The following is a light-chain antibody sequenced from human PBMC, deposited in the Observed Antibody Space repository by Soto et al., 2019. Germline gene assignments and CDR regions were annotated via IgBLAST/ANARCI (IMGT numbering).Light chain of an antibody. J-gene: IGKJ4*01. CDR2: GAS. Sequence: EILMTQSPATLSVSPGERATLSCRASQSVSSSLAWYQQKPGQAPRLLIYGASTRATGVPARFSGSGSGTEFALTISSLQSGDFAVYYCQQCYNWPLTFGGGTKVEIK. CDR1: QSVSSS. CDR3: QQCYNWPLT. V-gene: IGKV3-15*01.